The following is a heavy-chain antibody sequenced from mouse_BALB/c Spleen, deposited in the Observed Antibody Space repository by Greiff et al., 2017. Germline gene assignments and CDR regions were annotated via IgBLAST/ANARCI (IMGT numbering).Heavy chain of an antibody. CDR1: GYTFTDYW. V-gene: IGHV1-69*01. CDR3: ARGRNDYDSLDY. J-gene: IGHJ2*01. D-gene: IGHD2-4*01. CDR2: IDTSDSYT. Sequence: QVQLQQSGAELVMPGASVKMSCKASGYTFTDYWMHWVKQRPGQGLEWIGAIDTSDSYTSYNQKFKGKATLTVDESSSTAYMQLSSLTSEDSAVYYCARGRNDYDSLDYWGQGTTLTVSS.